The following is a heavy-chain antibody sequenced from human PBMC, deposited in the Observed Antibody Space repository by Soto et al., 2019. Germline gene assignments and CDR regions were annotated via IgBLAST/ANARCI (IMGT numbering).Heavy chain of an antibody. J-gene: IGHJ6*02. CDR1: GYTFTNYG. CDR2: ISAYNGNT. CDR3: ARDRIGSSGWYTEGGDYYYGMDV. Sequence: QVQLVQSGAEVKKPGASVKVSCKASGYTFTNYGITWVRQAPGQGLEWMGWISAYNGNTNYAQKLQGRVTMTTDTSTTTAYMELRSLRSDDTAVYYCARDRIGSSGWYTEGGDYYYGMDVWGQGTTVTVSS. V-gene: IGHV1-18*01. D-gene: IGHD6-19*01.